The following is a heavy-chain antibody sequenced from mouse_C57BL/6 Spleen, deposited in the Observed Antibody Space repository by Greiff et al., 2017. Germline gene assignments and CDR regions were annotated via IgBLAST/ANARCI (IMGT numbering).Heavy chain of an antibody. V-gene: IGHV1-53*01. CDR1: GYTFTSYW. D-gene: IGHD2-10*02. CDR2: INPSNGGS. Sequence: QVQLQQPGTELVKPGASVKLSCKASGYTFTSYWMHWVKQRPGQGLEWIGNINPSNGGSNYNETFNSKGKLTVDKSSSTTYMQLSSMTSEDSAVYDCARRECGNYPWYFDVWGTGTTVTVSS. J-gene: IGHJ1*03. CDR3: ARRECGNYPWYFDV.